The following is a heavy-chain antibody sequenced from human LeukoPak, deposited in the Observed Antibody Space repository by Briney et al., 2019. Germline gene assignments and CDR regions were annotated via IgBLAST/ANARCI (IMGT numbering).Heavy chain of an antibody. V-gene: IGHV3-30*02. CDR3: AKDNYYGSGSYYNGYYFDY. D-gene: IGHD3-10*01. CDR1: GFTFSSYG. J-gene: IGHJ4*02. Sequence: PGGSLRLSCAASGFTFSSYGMHWARQAPGKGLEWVAFIRYDGSNKYYADSVKGRFTISRDNSKNTLYLQMNSLRAEDTAVYYCAKDNYYGSGSYYNGYYFDYWGQGTLVTVSS. CDR2: IRYDGSNK.